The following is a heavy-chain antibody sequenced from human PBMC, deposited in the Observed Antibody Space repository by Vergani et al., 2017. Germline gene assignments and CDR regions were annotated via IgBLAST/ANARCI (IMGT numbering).Heavy chain of an antibody. CDR2: ISSSGSTI. V-gene: IGHV3-48*03. J-gene: IGHJ4*02. CDR1: GFTFSSYE. D-gene: IGHD2-21*02. CDR3: ARDYEAVIVVVTAIDY. Sequence: EVQLVESGGGLVQPGGSLRLSCAASGFTFSSYEMNWVRQAPGKGLEWVSYISSSGSTIYYADSVKGRFTISRDNAKNSLYLQMNSLRAEDTAVYYCARDYEAVIVVVTAIDYWGQGTLVTVSS.